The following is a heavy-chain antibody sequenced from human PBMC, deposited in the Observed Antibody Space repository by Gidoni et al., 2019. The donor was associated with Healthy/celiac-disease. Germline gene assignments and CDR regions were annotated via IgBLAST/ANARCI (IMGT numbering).Heavy chain of an antibody. CDR2: ISSSGGNT. D-gene: IGHD3-22*01. V-gene: IGHV3-23*01. Sequence: VQLLESGGGLVQPGGSLRLSCAAPVFSFSRYAMPWVRQAPGQGQEWVSGISSSGGNTYDADSVKGRFTISRDNSKNTLYLQMNNLRAEDTAVYYCAKAGVTMIVVVIERAYYFDYWGQGTLVTVSS. CDR3: AKAGVTMIVVVIERAYYFDY. CDR1: VFSFSRYA. J-gene: IGHJ4*02.